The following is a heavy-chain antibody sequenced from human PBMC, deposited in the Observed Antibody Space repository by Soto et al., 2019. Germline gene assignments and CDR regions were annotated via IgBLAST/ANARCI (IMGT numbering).Heavy chain of an antibody. Sequence: QVQLQESGPGLVKPSQTLSLTCTVSGGSISSGGYYWSWIRQHPGKGLEWIGYIYYSGSTYYNPSLKSRVTKSVDTSKNQFSLKLSSVTAADTAVYYCARLSGSYFRDYYGMDVWGQGTTVTVSS. CDR2: IYYSGST. V-gene: IGHV4-31*03. CDR1: GGSISSGGYY. D-gene: IGHD1-26*01. J-gene: IGHJ6*02. CDR3: ARLSGSYFRDYYGMDV.